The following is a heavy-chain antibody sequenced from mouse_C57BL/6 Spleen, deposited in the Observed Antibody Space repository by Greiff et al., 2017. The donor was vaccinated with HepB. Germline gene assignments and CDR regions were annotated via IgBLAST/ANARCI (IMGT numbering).Heavy chain of an antibody. J-gene: IGHJ1*03. D-gene: IGHD2-13*01. Sequence: QVQLQQPGAELVKPGASVKMSCKASGYTFTSYWITWVKQRTGQGLEWIGDIYPGSGSTNYNEKFKSKATMTVDTSSSTAYMQLSSLTSEESAVYYSGSCDYISKWYFGVRGTGATVTAAS. CDR2: IYPGSGST. CDR1: GYTFTSYW. CDR3: GSCDYISKWYFGV. V-gene: IGHV1-55*01.